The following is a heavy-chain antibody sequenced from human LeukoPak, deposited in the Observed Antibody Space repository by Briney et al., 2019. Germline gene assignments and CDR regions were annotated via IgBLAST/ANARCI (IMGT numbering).Heavy chain of an antibody. D-gene: IGHD2-8*02. J-gene: IGHJ4*02. CDR3: ARDQLYCTGGYCYEDY. V-gene: IGHV3-21*01. CDR1: GLTVSSNS. CDR2: ISSSSSYI. Sequence: PGGSLRLSCAASGLTVSSNSMSWVRQAPGKGLEWVSSISSSSSYIYYADSVKGRFTISRDNAKNSLYLQMNSLRAEDTAVYYCARDQLYCTGGYCYEDYWGQGTLVAVSS.